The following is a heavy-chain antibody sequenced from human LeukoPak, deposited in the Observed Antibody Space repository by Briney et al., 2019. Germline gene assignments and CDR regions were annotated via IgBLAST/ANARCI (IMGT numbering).Heavy chain of an antibody. Sequence: GGSLRLSCAASGFSFSYYWMHWVRQGSGKGPVWVSRIIGDGTRTDYADSVKGRFTISRDNAKSTLYLRMNGLTVEDTAVYYCLRVDDTNGHNWFGPWGQGTLVTVSS. J-gene: IGHJ5*02. CDR1: GFSFSYYW. CDR2: IIGDGTRT. CDR3: LRVDDTNGHNWFGP. D-gene: IGHD2-8*01. V-gene: IGHV3-74*01.